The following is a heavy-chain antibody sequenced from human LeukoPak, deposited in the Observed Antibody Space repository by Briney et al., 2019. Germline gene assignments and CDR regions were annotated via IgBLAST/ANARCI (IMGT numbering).Heavy chain of an antibody. V-gene: IGHV3-21*01. J-gene: IGHJ3*02. Sequence: GGSLRLSCAASKFTFSDYSMSWVRQAPGKGLEWVSSISSIRNYIYYADSVKGRFTVSRDNAKNSLYLQMNSLRAEDTAVYYCASARVIGIVVVTDAFDIWGQGTMVTVSS. CDR1: KFTFSDYS. D-gene: IGHD2-21*02. CDR3: ASARVIGIVVVTDAFDI. CDR2: ISSIRNYI.